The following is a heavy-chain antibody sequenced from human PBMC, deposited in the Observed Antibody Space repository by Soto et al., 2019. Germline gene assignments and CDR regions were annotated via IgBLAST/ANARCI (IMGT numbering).Heavy chain of an antibody. V-gene: IGHV4-30-2*01. D-gene: IGHD6-19*01. CDR2: IYYTGGT. Sequence: LQLQESGSGLVKPSQTLSLTCAVSGDSIDSGGYSWNWIRQPPGKGLECIGYIYYTGGTSYNPSLKSRVTISVDTSKNHFSLRLSSVPAAETAVYYCARDRRDGWSFDYWGQGTLVTVSS. J-gene: IGHJ4*02. CDR1: GDSIDSGGYS. CDR3: ARDRRDGWSFDY.